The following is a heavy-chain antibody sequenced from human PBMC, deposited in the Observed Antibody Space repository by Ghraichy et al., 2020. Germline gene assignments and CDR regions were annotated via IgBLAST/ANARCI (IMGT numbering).Heavy chain of an antibody. CDR3: ATDRFHVMDV. CDR2: ITSDGTNT. D-gene: IGHD3-3*01. J-gene: IGHJ6*02. CDR1: ASIFGDSW. V-gene: IGHV3-74*01. Sequence: GGSLRLSCAASSASIFGDSWMHWVRQGPGEGLVWVSRITSDGTNTIYADSVKGRFTISRDNANNMLYLQMHSLRAEDTAVYYRATDRFHVMDVWGQGTTVTVSS.